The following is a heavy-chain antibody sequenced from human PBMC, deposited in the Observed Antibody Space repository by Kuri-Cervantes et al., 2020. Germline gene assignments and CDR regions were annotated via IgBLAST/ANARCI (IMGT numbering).Heavy chain of an antibody. CDR1: GYTFTGYY. J-gene: IGHJ4*02. CDR3: AREADGSGSYTIYFDY. Sequence: SVKVSCKASGYTFTGYYMHWVRQAPGQGLEWMGWINPNSGGTNYAQKFQGRVTMTRDTSISTAYMELSRLRSDDTAVYYCAREADGSGSYTIYFDYWGQGTLVTVSS. CDR2: INPNSGGT. D-gene: IGHD3-10*01. V-gene: IGHV1-2*02.